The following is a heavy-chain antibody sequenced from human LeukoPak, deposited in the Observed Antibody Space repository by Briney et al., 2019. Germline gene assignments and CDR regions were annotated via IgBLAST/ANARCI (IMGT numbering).Heavy chain of an antibody. CDR2: IHPSGDST. CDR3: ARRYYDSSGWDAFDI. D-gene: IGHD3-22*01. CDR1: GYTFTRYY. V-gene: IGHV1-46*01. Sequence: PSVKVSCKASGYTFTRYYMHWVRQAPGQGLEWIGIIHPSGDSTSYAQKFQGRVTMTRDMSTSTVYMELSSLRSEDTAVYYCARRYYDSSGWDAFDIWGQGTMVTVSS. J-gene: IGHJ3*02.